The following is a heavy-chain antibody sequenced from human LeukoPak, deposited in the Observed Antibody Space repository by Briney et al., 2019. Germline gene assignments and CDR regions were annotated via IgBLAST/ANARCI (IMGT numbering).Heavy chain of an antibody. CDR1: GFTFSSYA. D-gene: IGHD4-17*01. CDR3: ARDPAWVTTPRYYFDY. Sequence: PGGSLRLSCAASGFTFSSYAMHWVRQAPGKGLEWVAVISYDGSNKYYADSVKGRFTISRDNSKNTLYLQMNSLRAEDTAVYYCARDPAWVTTPRYYFDYWGQGTLVTVSS. CDR2: ISYDGSNK. V-gene: IGHV3-30*04. J-gene: IGHJ4*02.